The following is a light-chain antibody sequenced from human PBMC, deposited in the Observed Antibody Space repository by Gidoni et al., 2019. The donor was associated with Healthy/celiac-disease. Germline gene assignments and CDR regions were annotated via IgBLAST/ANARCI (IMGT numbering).Light chain of an antibody. V-gene: IGLV2-23*01. CDR3: CSYAGSITVV. CDR1: SSDVGSYTL. CDR2: EGS. J-gene: IGLJ2*01. Sequence: AALTQQADVSGCQGQAITISCTGTSSDVGSYTLDSWYQQHQGKAPKLMIYEGSKRPSGVSHRFSGSKSGNTASLTISGLQAEDEAYYYCCSYAGSITVVFGGGTKLPVL.